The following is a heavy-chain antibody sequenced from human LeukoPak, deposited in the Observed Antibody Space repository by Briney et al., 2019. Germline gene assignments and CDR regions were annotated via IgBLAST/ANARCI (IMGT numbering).Heavy chain of an antibody. Sequence: SETLSLTCSVSGGSISNYYWSWIRQPAGKGLEWIWRIYTSGSTDYNPSLKSRVTISVDKSKNQFSLKLSSVTAADTAVYYCARGSSSLYYFDYWGQGTLVTVSS. V-gene: IGHV4-4*07. CDR2: IYTSGST. CDR3: ARGSSSLYYFDY. CDR1: GGSISNYY. D-gene: IGHD6-13*01. J-gene: IGHJ4*02.